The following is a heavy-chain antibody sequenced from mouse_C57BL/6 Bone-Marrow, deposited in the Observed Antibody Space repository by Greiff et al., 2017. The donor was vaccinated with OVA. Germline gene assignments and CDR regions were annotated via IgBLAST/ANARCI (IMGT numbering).Heavy chain of an antibody. V-gene: IGHV1-81*01. CDR3: ARGAPYAMDY. J-gene: IGHJ4*01. CDR1: GYTFTSYG. Sequence: QVQLQQSGAELARPGASVKLSCKASGYTFTSYGISWVKQRTGQGLEWIGEIYPRSGNTYYNEKFKGKATLTADKSSSTAYMELRSLTSEDSAVYFCARGAPYAMDYWGQGTSVTVSS. CDR2: IYPRSGNT. D-gene: IGHD3-1*01.